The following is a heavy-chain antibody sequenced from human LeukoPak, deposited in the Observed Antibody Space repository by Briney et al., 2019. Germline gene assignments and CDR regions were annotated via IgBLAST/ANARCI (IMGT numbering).Heavy chain of an antibody. Sequence: ASVKVSCKASGYTFTSYGISWVRQAPGQGLEWMGWISAYNGNTNYAQKFQGRVTMTTDTSTSTAYMELRSLRSDDTAVYYCARVGSYCTNDIYHDYWGQGTLVTVSS. CDR2: ISAYNGNT. CDR3: ARVGSYCTNDIYHDY. CDR1: GYTFTSYG. V-gene: IGHV1-18*01. J-gene: IGHJ4*02. D-gene: IGHD2-8*01.